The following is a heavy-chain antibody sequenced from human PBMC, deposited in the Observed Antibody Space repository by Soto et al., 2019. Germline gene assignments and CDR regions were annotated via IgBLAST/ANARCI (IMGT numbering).Heavy chain of an antibody. J-gene: IGHJ3*01. V-gene: IGHV3-23*01. CDR1: GFAIRSYA. CDR3: ARGATAYPGALDDAFDL. D-gene: IGHD1-1*01. CDR2: ISGSSLKV. Sequence: VGSMRLSCVASGFAIRSYAMSWVRQAPGKGPEWVSGISGSSLKVNYTASVKGRFTISRDNSKNTLFLQMDALRAEDTGTYFCARGATAYPGALDDAFDLWGPGTMVTVSS.